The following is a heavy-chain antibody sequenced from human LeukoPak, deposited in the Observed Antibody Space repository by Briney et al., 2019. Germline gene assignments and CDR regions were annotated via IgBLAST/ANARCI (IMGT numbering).Heavy chain of an antibody. J-gene: IGHJ5*02. CDR2: MKEDGSDK. V-gene: IGHV3-7*01. Sequence: GGSLRLSCVASGFPFSNYWMTWVRQAPGKRLEWVANMKEDGSDKYYVDSVKGRFTISRDNARELLFLQMNSLRAEDTAVYYCARIRPSDGSAWDTGRGWFDPWGQGTLVAVSS. CDR3: ARIRPSDGSAWDTGRGWFDP. CDR1: GFPFSNYW. D-gene: IGHD6-19*01.